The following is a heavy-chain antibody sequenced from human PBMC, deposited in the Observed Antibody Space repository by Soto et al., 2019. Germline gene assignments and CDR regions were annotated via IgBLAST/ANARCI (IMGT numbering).Heavy chain of an antibody. D-gene: IGHD3-9*01. Sequence: QVQLVQSGAEVKKPGSSVKVSCKASGGTFSSYAISWVRQAPGQGLEWMGGIIPIFGTANYAQKFQGRVTITADESTSTAYMELSSLRSEDKAVYYCARLYYDILTGYYKSWFDPWGQGTLVTVSS. J-gene: IGHJ5*02. CDR1: GGTFSSYA. CDR2: IIPIFGTA. CDR3: ARLYYDILTGYYKSWFDP. V-gene: IGHV1-69*01.